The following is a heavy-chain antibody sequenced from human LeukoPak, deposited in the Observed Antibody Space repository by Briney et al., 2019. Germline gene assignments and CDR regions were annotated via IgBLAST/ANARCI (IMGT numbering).Heavy chain of an antibody. CDR2: IYPGDSGT. Sequence: PGESLKISCRGSGYSFTSYWIGWVHQMPGKGLEWMGIIYPGDSGTRYSPSFQGQVTISADKSISTAYLQWSSLKASDTAMYYCARSLWFGEFPMDYWGQGTLVTVSS. CDR1: GYSFTSYW. J-gene: IGHJ4*02. D-gene: IGHD3-10*01. V-gene: IGHV5-51*07. CDR3: ARSLWFGEFPMDY.